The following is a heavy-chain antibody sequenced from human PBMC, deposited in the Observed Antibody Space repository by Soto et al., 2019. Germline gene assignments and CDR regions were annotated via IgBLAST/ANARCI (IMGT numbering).Heavy chain of an antibody. J-gene: IGHJ6*02. CDR2: ISGSGGST. D-gene: IGHD6-25*01. CDR1: GFTFSSYA. Sequence: GGSLRLSCAASGFTFSSYAMSWVRQAPGKGLEWVSAISGSGGSTYYADSVKGRFTISRDNPKNTPYLQMNSLRAEDTAVYYCAKEGGYNLIHGMDVWGQGTTVTGLL. CDR3: AKEGGYNLIHGMDV. V-gene: IGHV3-23*01.